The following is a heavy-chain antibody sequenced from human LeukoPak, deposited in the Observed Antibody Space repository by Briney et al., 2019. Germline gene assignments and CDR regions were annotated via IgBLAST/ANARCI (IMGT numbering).Heavy chain of an antibody. CDR1: GFTFSGYG. J-gene: IGHJ4*02. Sequence: PGGSLRLSCAASGFTFSGYGMHWVRQAPGKGLEWVAVISYDGSNKYYADSVKGRFTISRDNSKNTLYLQMNSLRAEDTAVYYCAKEGGDIVLMVYALGSGHYFDYWGQGTLVTVSS. V-gene: IGHV3-30*18. CDR2: ISYDGSNK. D-gene: IGHD2-8*01. CDR3: AKEGGDIVLMVYALGSGHYFDY.